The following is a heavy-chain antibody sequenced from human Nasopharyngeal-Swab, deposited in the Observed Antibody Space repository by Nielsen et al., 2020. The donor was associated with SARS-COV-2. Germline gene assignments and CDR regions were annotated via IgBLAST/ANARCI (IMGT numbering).Heavy chain of an antibody. CDR3: ARVHYYDILTGYHFYMDV. D-gene: IGHD3-9*01. V-gene: IGHV1-69*06. Sequence: WVRQAPGQGLERMGGIIPIFGTANYAQKFQGRVTITADKSTSTAYMELSSLRSEDTAVYYCARVHYYDILTGYHFYMDVWGKGTTVTVSS. CDR2: IIPIFGTA. J-gene: IGHJ6*03.